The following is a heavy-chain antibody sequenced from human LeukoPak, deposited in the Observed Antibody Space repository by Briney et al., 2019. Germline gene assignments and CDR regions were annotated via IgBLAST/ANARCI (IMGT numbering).Heavy chain of an antibody. J-gene: IGHJ6*02. CDR1: GGTFSSYA. V-gene: IGHV1-69*13. CDR3: AKDKGYDSSGWSGSGGMDV. D-gene: IGHD3-22*01. CDR2: IIPIFGTA. Sequence: SVKVSCKASGGTFSSYAISWVRQAPGQGLEWMGGIIPIFGTANYAQKFQGRVTITADESTSTAYMELSSLRSEDTALYYCAKDKGYDSSGWSGSGGMDVWGQGTTVTVSS.